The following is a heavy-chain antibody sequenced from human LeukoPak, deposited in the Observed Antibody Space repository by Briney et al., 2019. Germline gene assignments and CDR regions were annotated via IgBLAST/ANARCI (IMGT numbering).Heavy chain of an antibody. CDR2: ISSSSSYI. J-gene: IGHJ4*02. Sequence: GGSVRLSCAASGFTFSSYSMNWVRQAPGKGLEWVSSISSSSSYIYYADSVKGRFTISRDNAKNSLYLQMNSLRAEDTAVYYCARDGRVTVGATRYGYWGQGTLVTVSS. CDR3: ARDGRVTVGATRYGY. D-gene: IGHD1-26*01. V-gene: IGHV3-21*01. CDR1: GFTFSSYS.